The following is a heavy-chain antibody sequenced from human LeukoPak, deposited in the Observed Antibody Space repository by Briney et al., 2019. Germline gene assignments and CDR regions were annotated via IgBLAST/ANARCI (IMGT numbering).Heavy chain of an antibody. D-gene: IGHD6-19*01. CDR3: ARLDLEVVGLVRYNRFDP. J-gene: IGHJ5*02. V-gene: IGHV5-51*01. CDR1: GYNFATYW. CDR2: IYPGDSNT. Sequence: GESLKISCKGSGYNFATYWIGWVRQMPGKGLEWMGIIYPGDSNTKYSPSFQGQVTVSADKSISTAYLQWSSLKASDTAMYYCARLDLEVVGLVRYNRFDPWGQGTLVTVSS.